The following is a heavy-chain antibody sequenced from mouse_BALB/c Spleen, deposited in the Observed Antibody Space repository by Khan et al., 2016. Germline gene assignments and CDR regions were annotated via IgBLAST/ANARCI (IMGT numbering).Heavy chain of an antibody. Sequence: QIQLVQSGPELKKPGKTVKISCKASGYTFTNYGMNWVKQAPGKGLKWMGWINTYSGESTYADDFKGRFAFSLETSANTAYLQIINLKNEDTATYVCARYRYYYGSSRYFDVWGAGTTVTVSS. J-gene: IGHJ1*01. CDR2: INTYSGES. CDR3: ARYRYYYGSSRYFDV. CDR1: GYTFTNYG. V-gene: IGHV9-3-1*01. D-gene: IGHD1-1*01.